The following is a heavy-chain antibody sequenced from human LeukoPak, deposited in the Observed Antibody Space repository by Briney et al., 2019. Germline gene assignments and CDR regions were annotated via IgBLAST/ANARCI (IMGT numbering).Heavy chain of an antibody. CDR3: ARRYYDSSGYYYFDY. Sequence: PSETLSLTCTASGGSMRSYYWSWIRQPPGKGLEWIGYIHYSGSTNYNPSLKSRVTISVDTSKNQLSLKLSSVTAADTAVYYCARRYYDSSGYYYFDYWGQGTLVTVSS. D-gene: IGHD3-22*01. CDR1: GGSMRSYY. J-gene: IGHJ4*02. V-gene: IGHV4-59*01. CDR2: IHYSGST.